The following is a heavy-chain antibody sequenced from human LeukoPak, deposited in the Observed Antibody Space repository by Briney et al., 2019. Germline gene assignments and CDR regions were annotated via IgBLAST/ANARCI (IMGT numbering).Heavy chain of an antibody. Sequence: GGSLRLSCAASGFTFSRYDMHWVRQATGKGLEWVSAIGTAGDTYYPGSVKGRFTISRENAKNSLYLQMNSLRAGDTAVYYCARARWIAVAGEYYFDYWGQGTLVTVSS. CDR3: ARARWIAVAGEYYFDY. D-gene: IGHD6-19*01. CDR1: GFTFSRYD. V-gene: IGHV3-13*01. J-gene: IGHJ4*02. CDR2: IGTAGDT.